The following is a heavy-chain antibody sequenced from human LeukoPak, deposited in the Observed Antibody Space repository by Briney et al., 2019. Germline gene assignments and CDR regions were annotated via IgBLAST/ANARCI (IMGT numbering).Heavy chain of an antibody. J-gene: IGHJ3*02. Sequence: SETLSPTCTVSGGSLSSSIYYWSWIRQPPGKGLEWIGYIYYSGSTNYNPSLKSRVTISVDTSKNQFSLKLSSVTAADTAVYYCARHNFYYYGSGSYSPDAFDIWGQGTMVTVSS. CDR2: IYYSGST. CDR1: GGSLSSSIYY. D-gene: IGHD3-10*01. CDR3: ARHNFYYYGSGSYSPDAFDI. V-gene: IGHV4-61*01.